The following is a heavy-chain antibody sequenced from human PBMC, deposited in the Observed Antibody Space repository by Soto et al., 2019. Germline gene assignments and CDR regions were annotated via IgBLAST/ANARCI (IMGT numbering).Heavy chain of an antibody. CDR1: GFTFDDYA. V-gene: IGHV3-72*01. Sequence: PGGSLRLSCAASGFTFDDYAMHWVRQAPGKGLEWVGRSRTKPKKYTTEYAASVKGRFTISRDDSKNSLFLQMNSLTTEDTALYYCARISAAVSNAFDIWGQGAMVTVSS. CDR2: SRTKPKKYTT. CDR3: ARISAAVSNAFDI. D-gene: IGHD6-13*01. J-gene: IGHJ3*02.